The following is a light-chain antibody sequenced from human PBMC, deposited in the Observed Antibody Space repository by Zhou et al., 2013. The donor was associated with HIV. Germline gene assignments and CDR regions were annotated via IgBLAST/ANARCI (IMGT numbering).Light chain of an antibody. CDR3: QQYASSPQT. CDR2: GAS. Sequence: DIVLTQSPGTLSSSPGEGATLSCRASHTISANYLAWYQQKPGQAPRLLVYGASTRATGIPDRFTGSGSGTDFTLTFITLGPEDSAVYYCQQYASSPQTFGQGTKVEIK. V-gene: IGKV3-20*01. J-gene: IGKJ2*01. CDR1: HTISANY.